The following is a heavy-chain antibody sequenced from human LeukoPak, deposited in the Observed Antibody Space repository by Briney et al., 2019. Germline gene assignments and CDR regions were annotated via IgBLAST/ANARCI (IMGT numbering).Heavy chain of an antibody. V-gene: IGHV3-23*01. CDR3: AKESSWGTVVTPGGPSA. J-gene: IGHJ5*02. D-gene: IGHD4-23*01. Sequence: GGSLRLSCAASGFTFSTYAMSWVRQAPGKGLEWVSAISGSGGATYYADSVKGRFTISRDNSKNTLYLQMNSLRAEDTAVYYCAKESSWGTVVTPGGPSAWGQGTLVTVSS. CDR2: ISGSGGAT. CDR1: GFTFSTYA.